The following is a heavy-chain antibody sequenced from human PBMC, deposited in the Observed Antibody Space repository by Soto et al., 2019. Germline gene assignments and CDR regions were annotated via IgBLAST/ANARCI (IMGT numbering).Heavy chain of an antibody. CDR3: ARVSVAGTFLVNYYGMDV. Sequence: ASVKVSCKASGYTFTSYGISWVRQAPGQGLEWMGWISAYNGNTNYAQKLQGRVTMTTDTSTSTAYMELRSLRSDDTAVYYCARVSVAGTFLVNYYGMDVWGQGTTVTVSS. V-gene: IGHV1-18*01. CDR1: GYTFTSYG. CDR2: ISAYNGNT. D-gene: IGHD6-19*01. J-gene: IGHJ6*02.